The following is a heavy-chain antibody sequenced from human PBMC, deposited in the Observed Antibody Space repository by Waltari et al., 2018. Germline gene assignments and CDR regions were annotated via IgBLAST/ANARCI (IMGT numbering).Heavy chain of an antibody. CDR1: GGSISSHY. CDR3: ARVLTGTWNWFDP. D-gene: IGHD1-20*01. V-gene: IGHV4-59*11. CDR2: IYYSGST. J-gene: IGHJ5*02. Sequence: QVQLQESGPGLVKPSETLSLTCTVSGGSISSHYWSWIRQPPGKGLEWIGYIYYSGSTNYNPSLKSRVTISVDTSKNQFSLKLSSMTAADTAVYYCARVLTGTWNWFDPWGQGTLVTVSS.